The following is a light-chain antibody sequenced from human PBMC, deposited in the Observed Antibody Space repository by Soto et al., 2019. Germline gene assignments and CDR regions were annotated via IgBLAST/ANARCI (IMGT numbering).Light chain of an antibody. CDR3: QQYNSYPQT. J-gene: IGKJ1*01. CDR2: KAS. Sequence: DIQMTQSPSTLSASVGDRVTITCRSSQTIIRWLAWYQQKPGKAPTLLIYKASNLESGVPSRFSGSGSGTDFTLTISSLQPDDFATYYCQQYNSYPQTFGQGTKVEIK. V-gene: IGKV1-5*03. CDR1: QTIIRW.